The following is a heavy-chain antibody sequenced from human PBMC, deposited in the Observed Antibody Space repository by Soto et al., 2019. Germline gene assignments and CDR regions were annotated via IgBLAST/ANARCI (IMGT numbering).Heavy chain of an antibody. D-gene: IGHD3-10*01. V-gene: IGHV4-4*07. CDR3: ARARGTGSRRFDFEY. CDR1: VCSIISYY. Sequence: SSTXSLTGTFAVCSIISYYFIWIRHPAGKGLEWIGRIYTSGSTNYNPSLKSRVKMSVDTSKNQFSLKLSSVTAADTAVYYCARARGTGSRRFDFEYSGQGTLVKVYS. CDR2: IYTSGST. J-gene: IGHJ4*02.